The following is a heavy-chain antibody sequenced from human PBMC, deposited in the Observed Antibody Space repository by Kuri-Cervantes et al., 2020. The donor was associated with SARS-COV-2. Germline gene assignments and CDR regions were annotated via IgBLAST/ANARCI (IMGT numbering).Heavy chain of an antibody. CDR1: GESFSGYY. D-gene: IGHD4-11*01. CDR3: ARDTVGGNWFDP. J-gene: IGHJ5*02. V-gene: IGHV4-34*01. CDR2: INHSGST. Sequence: ESLKISCAVYGESFSGYYWSWIRQPPGKGLEWIGEINHSGSTNYNPSLKSRVTMSLDTSKNQYSLKLSSVTAADTAVYYCARDTVGGNWFDPWGQGTLVTVSS.